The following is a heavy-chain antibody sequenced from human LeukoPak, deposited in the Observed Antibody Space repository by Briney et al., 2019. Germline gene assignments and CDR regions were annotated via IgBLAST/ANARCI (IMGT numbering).Heavy chain of an antibody. J-gene: IGHJ5*02. Sequence: KTSETLSLTCTVSGGSISSYYWSWIRQPPGRGLEYIGYIDHSGSTNYNPSLKSRVTISVDTSKNQFSLKLSSVTAADTAVYYCARRVAGVDNWFDPWGQGTLVTVSS. V-gene: IGHV4-59*01. CDR3: ARRVAGVDNWFDP. D-gene: IGHD2-15*01. CDR2: IDHSGST. CDR1: GGSISSYY.